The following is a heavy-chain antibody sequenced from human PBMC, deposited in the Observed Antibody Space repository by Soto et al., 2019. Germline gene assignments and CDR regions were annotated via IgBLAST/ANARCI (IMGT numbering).Heavy chain of an antibody. D-gene: IGHD6-25*01. CDR2: IYYSGST. CDR1: GDSINGYF. V-gene: IGHV4-59*01. CDR3: ARITRWIAAAGTFDY. Sequence: SETLSLTCIVSGDSINGYFWSWIRQPPGKGLEWIGYIYYSGSTNYNPSLKSRVTMSVDTSKNQFTLNLTSVTAEDTAVYYCARITRWIAAAGTFDYWGQGTPVTVSS. J-gene: IGHJ4*02.